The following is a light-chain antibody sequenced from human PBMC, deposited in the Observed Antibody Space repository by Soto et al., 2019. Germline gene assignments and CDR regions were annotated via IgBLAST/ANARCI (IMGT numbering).Light chain of an antibody. CDR3: QQYGNSPIT. J-gene: IGKJ5*01. CDR2: DAS. Sequence: EILITESATTLTLSPDQVVALSCRAAQDVTNSVAWYQQKSGQAPRLLIYDASARASGVSARFSGSGSGTDFTLTISRLEPEDFAVYYCQQYGNSPITFGQGTLLEIK. V-gene: IGKV3-20*01. CDR1: QDVTNS.